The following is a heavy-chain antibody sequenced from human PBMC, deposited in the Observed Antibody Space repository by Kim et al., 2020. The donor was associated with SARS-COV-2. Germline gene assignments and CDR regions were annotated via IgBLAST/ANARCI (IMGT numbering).Heavy chain of an antibody. CDR2: INHSGST. CDR1: GGSFSGYY. CDR3: ARGRDYYYGSGSYYIPFDY. J-gene: IGHJ4*02. Sequence: SETLSLTCAVYGGSFSGYYWSWIRQPPGKGLEWIGEINHSGSTNYNPSLKSRVTISVDTSKNQFSLKLSSVTAADTAVYYCARGRDYYYGSGSYYIPFDYWGQGTLVTVSS. D-gene: IGHD3-10*01. V-gene: IGHV4-34*01.